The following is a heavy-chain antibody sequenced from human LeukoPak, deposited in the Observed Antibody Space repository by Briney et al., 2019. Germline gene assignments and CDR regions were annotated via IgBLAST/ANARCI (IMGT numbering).Heavy chain of an antibody. V-gene: IGHV4-38-2*01. CDR3: ARRTQGAFDI. J-gene: IGHJ3*02. D-gene: IGHD2-2*01. Sequence: SETLSLTCAVSGYSISSGYYWGWIRQPPGKGLEWIGTIYHRGSTYYNPSLKSRVTISVDTSKNQFSLKLSSVTAADTAVYYCARRTQGAFDIWGQGTMVTVSS. CDR2: IYHRGST. CDR1: GYSISSGYY.